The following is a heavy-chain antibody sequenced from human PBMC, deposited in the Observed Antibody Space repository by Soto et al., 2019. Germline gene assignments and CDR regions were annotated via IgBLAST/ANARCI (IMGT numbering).Heavy chain of an antibody. J-gene: IGHJ5*02. D-gene: IGHD3-9*01. CDR3: ARDQGPSRRYFDWLWSRHNWFDP. Sequence: ASVKVSCKASGYTFTSYAMHWVRQAPGQRLEWMGWINAGNGNTKYSQKFQGRVTITRDTSASTAYMELSSLRSGDTAVYYCARDQGPSRRYFDWLWSRHNWFDPWGQGTLVTVSS. CDR1: GYTFTSYA. V-gene: IGHV1-3*01. CDR2: INAGNGNT.